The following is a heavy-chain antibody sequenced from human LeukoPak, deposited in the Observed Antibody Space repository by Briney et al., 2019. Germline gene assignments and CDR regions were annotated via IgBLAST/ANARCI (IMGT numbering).Heavy chain of an antibody. D-gene: IGHD1-26*01. J-gene: IGHJ4*01. CDR2: IRHDGSNT. V-gene: IGHV3-30*02. Sequence: GGSLRLSCAASGFTLSTYAMHWVRQPPGKGLEWVAFIRHDGSNTYYAESVKGRFTISRDISKNLLYLQMNSLRAEDTAVYYCAKDFNRWENFEVWGQGTLVTVSS. CDR1: GFTLSTYA. CDR3: AKDFNRWENFEV.